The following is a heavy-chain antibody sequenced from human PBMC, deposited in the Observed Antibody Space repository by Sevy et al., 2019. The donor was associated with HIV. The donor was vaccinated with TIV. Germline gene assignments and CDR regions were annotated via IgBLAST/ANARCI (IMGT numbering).Heavy chain of an antibody. V-gene: IGHV4-34*01. J-gene: IGHJ5*02. D-gene: IGHD2-2*01. CDR3: TRSPPILVVPGAPSWFDP. CDR1: GGSFSGYY. CDR2: INHSGST. Sequence: SEILSLTCAVHGGSFSGYYWNWIRQPPGKGLEWFGEINHSGSTNYNPSLKSRVTISVDTSKNQFSLKLSSVTAADTAVYYCTRSPPILVVPGAPSWFDPWGQGTLVTVSS.